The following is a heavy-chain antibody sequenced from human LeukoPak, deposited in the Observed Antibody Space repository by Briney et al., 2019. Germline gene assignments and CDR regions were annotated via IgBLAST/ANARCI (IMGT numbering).Heavy chain of an antibody. CDR3: AKRNSYSSGWYYFDY. Sequence: GGSLRLSCAASGFTFSSYAMSWVRQAPGKGLEWVSAISGSGGSTYYADSVKGRFTISRDNSKNTLYLQMNSLRAEDTAVYYCAKRNSYSSGWYYFDYWGQGTLVTVSS. V-gene: IGHV3-23*01. CDR2: ISGSGGST. CDR1: GFTFSSYA. J-gene: IGHJ4*02. D-gene: IGHD6-19*01.